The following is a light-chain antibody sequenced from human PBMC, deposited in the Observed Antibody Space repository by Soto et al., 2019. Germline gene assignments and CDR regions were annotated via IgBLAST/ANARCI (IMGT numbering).Light chain of an antibody. J-gene: IGKJ1*01. CDR3: QEYFQWPPGM. V-gene: IGKV3-15*01. CDR2: DAY. Sequence: EIVVTQSPATLSASPGERVTLTCRASQFVSTRLAWYQQRPGQVPRLLIYDAYTRALGISARFSGSGSGAEFTLTISSLQSEDFALYYCQEYFQWPPGMFXPGTKVDI. CDR1: QFVSTR.